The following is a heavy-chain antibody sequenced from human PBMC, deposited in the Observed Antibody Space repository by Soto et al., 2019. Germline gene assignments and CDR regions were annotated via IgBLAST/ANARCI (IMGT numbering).Heavy chain of an antibody. Sequence: SETLSLTCAVYGGSFSGYYWSWIRQPPGKGLEWIGEINHSGSTNYNPSLKSRVTISVDTSKNQFSLKLSSVTAADTAMYYCAAHLGYCTSTSCYFNYWGQGTLVTVSS. CDR3: AAHLGYCTSTSCYFNY. CDR1: GGSFSGYY. CDR2: INHSGST. J-gene: IGHJ4*02. D-gene: IGHD2-2*01. V-gene: IGHV4-34*01.